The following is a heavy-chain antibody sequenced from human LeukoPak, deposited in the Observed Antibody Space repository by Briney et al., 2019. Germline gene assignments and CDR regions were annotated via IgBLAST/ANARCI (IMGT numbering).Heavy chain of an antibody. CDR2: IKGDGSST. J-gene: IGHJ6*02. Sequence: GGSLRLSCAASGFTFSNYWMHWVRQTPGEGLVCGSLIKGDGSSTTYADSVKGRFTISRDNAKNTVYLQMNSLRAEDTAVYYCARGNYHAMDVWGQGTTVTVSS. CDR3: ARGNYHAMDV. V-gene: IGHV3-74*01. CDR1: GFTFSNYW.